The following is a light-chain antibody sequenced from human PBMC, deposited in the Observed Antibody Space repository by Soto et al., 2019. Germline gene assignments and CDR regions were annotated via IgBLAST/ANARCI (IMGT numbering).Light chain of an antibody. CDR1: QGIRNF. V-gene: IGKV1-27*01. Sequence: DIQMTQSPTSLSASVGDRVTITCRASQGIRNFVAWYQQKPGKAPKLLIYAASTLQSGVPSRFSGSGSGTDFPLTINRLQAEDVATYCCQQYSSLPVFGAGTKVEIK. CDR3: QQYSSLPV. J-gene: IGKJ3*01. CDR2: AAS.